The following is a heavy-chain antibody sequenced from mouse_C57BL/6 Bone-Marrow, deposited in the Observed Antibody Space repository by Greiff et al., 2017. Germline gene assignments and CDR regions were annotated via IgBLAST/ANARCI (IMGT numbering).Heavy chain of an antibody. V-gene: IGHV1-52*01. J-gene: IGHJ4*01. CDR2: IDPSDSET. CDR3: AIVTTVVAKDAMDY. D-gene: IGHD1-1*01. CDR1: GYTFTSYW. Sequence: QVQLQQSGAELVRPGSSVKLSCKASGYTFTSYWMHWVKQRPIQGLEWIGNIDPSDSETHYNQKVKDKATLTVDKSSSTAYMQLSSLTSEDSAVYYCAIVTTVVAKDAMDYWGQGTSVTVSS.